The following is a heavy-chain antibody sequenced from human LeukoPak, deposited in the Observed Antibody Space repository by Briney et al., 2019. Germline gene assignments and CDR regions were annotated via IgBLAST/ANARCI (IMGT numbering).Heavy chain of an antibody. V-gene: IGHV3-30-3*01. J-gene: IGHJ3*02. CDR3: ARDKGYSGNSLDI. Sequence: GRSLRLSCAASGFTFSNYAMHWVRQAPGKGLEWVAVISYDGSNKYYADSVKGRFTISRDNSKNTLYLQMNSLRAEDTAVFYCARDKGYSGNSLDIWGQGTMVTVSS. CDR1: GFTFSNYA. CDR2: ISYDGSNK. D-gene: IGHD4-23*01.